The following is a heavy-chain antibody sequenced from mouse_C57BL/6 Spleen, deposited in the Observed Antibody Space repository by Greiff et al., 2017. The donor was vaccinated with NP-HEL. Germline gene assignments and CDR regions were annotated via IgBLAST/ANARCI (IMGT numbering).Heavy chain of an antibody. CDR3: TLYYGNWAWFAY. J-gene: IGHJ3*01. CDR2: IDPEDGDT. D-gene: IGHD2-1*01. V-gene: IGHV14-1*01. CDR1: GFNIKDYY. Sequence: EVQLQQSGAELVRPGASVKLSCTASGFNIKDYYMHWVKQRPEQGLEWIGRIDPEDGDTEYAPKFQGKATMTADTSSNTAYLQLSSLTSEDTAVYYCTLYYGNWAWFAYWGQGTLVTVSA.